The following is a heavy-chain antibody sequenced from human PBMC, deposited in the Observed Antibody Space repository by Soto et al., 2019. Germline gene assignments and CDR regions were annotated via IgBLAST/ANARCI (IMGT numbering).Heavy chain of an antibody. V-gene: IGHV1-18*01. J-gene: IGHJ6*02. CDR1: GYKFISHS. CDR3: ARGAFCGGAPGCRDMDV. CDR2: ISAYNGNT. D-gene: IGHD2-21*01. Sequence: QIQLVQSGGEVKKPGASVKVSCKSSGYKFISHSITWVRQAPGQGLEWMGRISAYNGNTNYAQTLQGRVTMTTDTSTNTAYMELRSLRSDDTAVYYCARGAFCGGAPGCRDMDVWGQGTTVTVSS.